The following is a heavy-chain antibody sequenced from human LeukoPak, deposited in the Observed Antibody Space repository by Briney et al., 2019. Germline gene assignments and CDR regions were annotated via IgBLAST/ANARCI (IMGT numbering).Heavy chain of an antibody. D-gene: IGHD3-22*01. CDR1: GFTFSSYA. Sequence: GGSLRLSCAASGFTFSSYAMSWVRQAPGKGLEWVSAISGSGGSTYYADSVKGRFTISRDNSKNTLYLQLSSLRAEDTAAYYCAKPRSSGYLHFDNWGQGTLVTVSS. V-gene: IGHV3-23*01. CDR3: AKPRSSGYLHFDN. CDR2: ISGSGGST. J-gene: IGHJ4*02.